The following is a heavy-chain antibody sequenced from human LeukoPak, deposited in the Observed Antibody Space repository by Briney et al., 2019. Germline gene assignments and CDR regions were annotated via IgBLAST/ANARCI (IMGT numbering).Heavy chain of an antibody. CDR3: ARDEGGDFWRGYYGD. J-gene: IGHJ4*02. D-gene: IGHD3-3*01. Sequence: GSSVKVSCKASGGTFSSYAISWVRQAPGQGLEWMGGIIPIFGTANYAQKFQGRVTITADESTSTAYMELSSLRSEDTAVYYCARDEGGDFWRGYYGDWGQGTLVTVSS. CDR2: IIPIFGTA. CDR1: GGTFSSYA. V-gene: IGHV1-69*01.